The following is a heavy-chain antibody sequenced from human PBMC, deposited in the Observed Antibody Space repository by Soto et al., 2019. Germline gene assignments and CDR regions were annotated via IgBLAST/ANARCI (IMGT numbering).Heavy chain of an antibody. Sequence: ESLKISFTGVGDSCTSYWIGWVRQIPGKGLEWMGIIYPGDSDTRYSPSFQGQVTISADKSISTVYLQWSSLKASDTAMYYCARGYCTTNICDPWFDPWGQGTLVTVSS. CDR3: ARGYCTTNICDPWFDP. CDR2: IYPGDSDT. J-gene: IGHJ5*02. D-gene: IGHD2-8*01. V-gene: IGHV5-51*01. CDR1: GDSCTSYW.